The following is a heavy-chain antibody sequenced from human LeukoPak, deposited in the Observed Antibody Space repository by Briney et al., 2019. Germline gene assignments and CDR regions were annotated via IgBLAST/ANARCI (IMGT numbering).Heavy chain of an antibody. J-gene: IGHJ6*02. Sequence: SVKVSCKASGYTVTSYYMHWVRQAPGQELEWMAILNPSGGSSNYAQKFQGRATLTRATSTGTVYMELSSLRAEDTAVYYCAKYFTYYYYGMDVWGQGTTVTVSS. CDR3: AKYFTYYYYGMDV. V-gene: IGHV1-46*01. CDR1: GYTVTSYY. D-gene: IGHD2/OR15-2a*01. CDR2: LNPSGGSS.